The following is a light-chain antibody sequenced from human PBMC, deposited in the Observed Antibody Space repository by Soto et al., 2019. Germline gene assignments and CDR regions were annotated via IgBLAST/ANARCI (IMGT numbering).Light chain of an antibody. CDR2: DVT. CDR1: SSDIGGYRY. V-gene: IGLV2-14*03. CDR3: TSYTSDSSVI. Sequence: QSALTQPASVSGSPGQSVTISCTGTSSDIGGYRYVSWYQQRPGKAPKLMIHDVTNRPSGVSDRFSGSKSGNTASLTISGLQAEDEADYYYTSYTSDSSVIFGGGTKLTVL. J-gene: IGLJ2*01.